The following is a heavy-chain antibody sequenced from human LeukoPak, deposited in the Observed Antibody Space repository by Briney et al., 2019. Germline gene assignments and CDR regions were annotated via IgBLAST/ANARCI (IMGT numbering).Heavy chain of an antibody. CDR2: ISYDGSKT. D-gene: IGHD1-26*01. CDR3: ASALVPGGSYNTFYYYGMDV. V-gene: IGHV3-30*03. CDR1: GFTFSTYG. Sequence: GRSLRLSCAASGFTFSTYGMHWVRQAPGKGLEWVAVISYDGSKTYYADSVKGRFTISRDNSKNTLYLQMNSLRAEDTAVYYCASALVPGGSYNTFYYYGMDVWGQGTTVTTSS. J-gene: IGHJ6*02.